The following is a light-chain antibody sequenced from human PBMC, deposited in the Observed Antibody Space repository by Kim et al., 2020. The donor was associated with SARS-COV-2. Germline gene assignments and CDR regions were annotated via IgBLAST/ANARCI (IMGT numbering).Light chain of an antibody. CDR2: EDD. CDR3: QSYNRDNVL. Sequence: GKTVTISCTRSSGSINDNYVHWYQQRPGGVPTTVIYEDDQRPSGVSDRFSGSIDNSSNSASLTISGLRTEDEADYYCQSYNRDNVLFGGGTKVTVL. CDR1: SGSINDNY. V-gene: IGLV6-57*03. J-gene: IGLJ2*01.